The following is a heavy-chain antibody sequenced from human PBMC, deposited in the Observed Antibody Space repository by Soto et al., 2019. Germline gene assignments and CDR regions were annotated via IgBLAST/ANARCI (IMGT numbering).Heavy chain of an antibody. D-gene: IGHD1-26*01. Sequence: EVQQAESGGGLIQPGGSLRLSCAVSEFTITNNCMNWVRQAPGRGLEWVAVIYSGGDTYYADSVKGRFTVSRDNSKNTLYLQMNSLRGEDTAVYFCARGSMYFDYWGQGTFVTVSS. CDR1: EFTITNNC. J-gene: IGHJ4*02. V-gene: IGHV3-53*01. CDR3: ARGSMYFDY. CDR2: IYSGGDT.